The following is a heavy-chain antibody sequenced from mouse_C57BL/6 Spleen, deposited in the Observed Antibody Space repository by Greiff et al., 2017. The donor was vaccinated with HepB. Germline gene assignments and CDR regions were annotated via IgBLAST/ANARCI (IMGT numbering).Heavy chain of an antibody. CDR3: ARGYYGYAMDY. Sequence: EVKLVESEGGLVQPGRSMKLSCTASGFTFSDYYMAWVRQVPEKGLEWVANINYDGSSTYYLDSLKSRFIISRDNAKNILYLQMSSLKSEDTATYYCARGYYGYAMDYWGQGTSVTVSS. CDR1: GFTFSDYY. CDR2: INYDGSST. D-gene: IGHD1-1*01. V-gene: IGHV5-16*01. J-gene: IGHJ4*01.